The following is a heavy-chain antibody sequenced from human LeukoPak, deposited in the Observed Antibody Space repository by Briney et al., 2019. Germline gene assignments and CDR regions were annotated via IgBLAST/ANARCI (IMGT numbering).Heavy chain of an antibody. V-gene: IGHV3-21*01. Sequence: GGSLRLSCAASRFTFSSYSMNWVRQAPRKGLEWVSSISTSSSYIYYADSVKGRFTISRDNAKNSLYLQMNSLTVEDTAMYYCARDRWFDPWGQGTLVTVSS. J-gene: IGHJ5*02. CDR2: ISTSSSYI. CDR1: RFTFSSYS. CDR3: ARDRWFDP.